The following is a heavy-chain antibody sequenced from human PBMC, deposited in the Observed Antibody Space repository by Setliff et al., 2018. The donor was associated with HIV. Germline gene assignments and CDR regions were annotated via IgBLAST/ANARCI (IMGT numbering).Heavy chain of an antibody. D-gene: IGHD1-7*01. V-gene: IGHV4-4*09. CDR2: IHTNRGT. CDR1: GSSISGYY. Sequence: SETLSLTCTVSGSSISGYYWSWIRQSPGEGLEWIGYIHTNRGTRTNLSLKTRATVSLDTSKNQFFLRLTSVTATDTAIYYCARHPREEPERNYKFDSWGQGTLVTVSS. J-gene: IGHJ4*02. CDR3: ARHPREEPERNYKFDS.